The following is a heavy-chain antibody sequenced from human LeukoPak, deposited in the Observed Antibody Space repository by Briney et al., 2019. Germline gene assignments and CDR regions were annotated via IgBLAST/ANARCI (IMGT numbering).Heavy chain of an antibody. V-gene: IGHV3-30*02. CDR3: AKDVDLFVELYLDS. D-gene: IGHD3-10*02. Sequence: PGGAVTLSCVACEFTLPSYGMHEVRPAPAKGVEWVAFLRYDGSNRSYADSVKRRFTISRDDSKNTLYLQMNSLRAEDTAVYYCAKDVDLFVELYLDSWGQAALVTVSS. J-gene: IGHJ4*02. CDR2: LRYDGSNR. CDR1: EFTLPSYG.